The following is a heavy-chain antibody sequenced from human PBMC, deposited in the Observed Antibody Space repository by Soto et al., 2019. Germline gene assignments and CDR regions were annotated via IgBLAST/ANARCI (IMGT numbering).Heavy chain of an antibody. CDR3: AGFRYSSSYYYYGMDV. CDR1: CYTFTSYG. CDR2: ISAYNGNT. V-gene: IGHV1-18*04. D-gene: IGHD6-6*01. J-gene: IGHJ6*02. Sequence: ASVKVSCKASCYTFTSYGISWVRQAPGQGLEWMGWISAYNGNTNYAQKLQGRVTMTTGTSTSTAYMELRSLRSDDTAVYYCAGFRYSSSYYYYGMDVWGQGTTVTVSS.